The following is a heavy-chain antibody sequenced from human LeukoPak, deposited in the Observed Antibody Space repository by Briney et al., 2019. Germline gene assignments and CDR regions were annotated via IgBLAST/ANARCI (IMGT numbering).Heavy chain of an antibody. CDR1: GFTFSDHY. D-gene: IGHD1-1*01. V-gene: IGHV3-72*01. Sequence: GGSLRLSCAASGFTFSDHYMDWVRQAPGKGLEWVGRTRNKANSYTTEYAASVKGRFTISRDDSKNSPYLQMNSLKTEDTTVYYCARGGTGTGPYGMDVWGKGTTVTVSS. J-gene: IGHJ6*04. CDR2: TRNKANSYTT. CDR3: ARGGTGTGPYGMDV.